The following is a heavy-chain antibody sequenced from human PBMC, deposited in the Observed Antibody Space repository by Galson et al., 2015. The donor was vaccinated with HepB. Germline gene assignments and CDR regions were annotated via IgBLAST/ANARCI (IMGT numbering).Heavy chain of an antibody. CDR2: IYHSGTS. J-gene: IGHJ3*02. D-gene: IGHD3-16*01. V-gene: IGHV4-38-2*02. CDR1: GYSISSGYH. CDR3: ARPSMLFQNLDAFDI. Sequence: QVQLQESGPGLVKPSETLSLTCTVSGYSISSGYHWGWIRQPPGKGLEWIGTIYHSGTSYYNPSLKSRVTISVDTSKNQFSLMLSSVTAADTAVYYCARPSMLFQNLDAFDIWGQGTMVIVSS.